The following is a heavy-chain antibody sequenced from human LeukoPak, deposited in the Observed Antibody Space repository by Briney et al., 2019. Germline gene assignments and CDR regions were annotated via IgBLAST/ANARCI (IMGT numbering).Heavy chain of an antibody. CDR1: GGSISTYY. Sequence: SETLSLTCTVSGGSISTYYWSWIRQPPGKGLEWIAYIHYSGSTNYNPSLRSRVTISVDASKNQFSLKLSSVTAADTAVYYCARGLTSSDWYFDLWGRGTLVTVSS. D-gene: IGHD4/OR15-4a*01. CDR2: IHYSGST. CDR3: ARGLTSSDWYFDL. V-gene: IGHV4-59*01. J-gene: IGHJ2*01.